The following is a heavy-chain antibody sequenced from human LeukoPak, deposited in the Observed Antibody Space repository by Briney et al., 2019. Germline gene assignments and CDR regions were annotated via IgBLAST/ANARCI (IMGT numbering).Heavy chain of an antibody. V-gene: IGHV1-2*02. J-gene: IGHJ5*02. CDR2: INPNSGGT. Sequence: ASVKVSCKASGYSFTDSYMLWVRQAPGQGLEWMGWINPNSGGTSSAQKFQGRVTMTRDTSITTVYMEVSWLTSDDTAIYYCARADRLHGGPYLIGPWGQGTLVTVSS. CDR3: ARADRLHGGPYLIGP. D-gene: IGHD2-21*01. CDR1: GYSFTDSY.